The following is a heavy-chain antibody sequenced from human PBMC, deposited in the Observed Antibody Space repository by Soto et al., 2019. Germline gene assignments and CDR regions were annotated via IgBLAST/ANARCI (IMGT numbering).Heavy chain of an antibody. J-gene: IGHJ6*02. CDR3: AKDQYSSSWYGGEYGMDV. CDR1: GFTFSSYG. CDR2: ISYDGSNK. D-gene: IGHD6-13*01. Sequence: TGGSLRLSCAASGFTFSSYGMHWVRQAPGKGLEWVAVISYDGSNKYYADSVKGRFTISRDNSKNTLYLQMNSLRAEDTAVYYCAKDQYSSSWYGGEYGMDVWGQGTTVTVSS. V-gene: IGHV3-30*18.